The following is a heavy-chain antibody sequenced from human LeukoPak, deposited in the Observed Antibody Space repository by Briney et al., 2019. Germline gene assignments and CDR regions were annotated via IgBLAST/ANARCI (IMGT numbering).Heavy chain of an antibody. V-gene: IGHV4-39*02. CDR3: ARDIRSGSYFGWFDP. Sequence: YYSGSTYYNPSLKSRVTISVDTLKNQFSLKLSSVTAADTAVYYCARDIRSGSYFGWFDPWGQGTLVTVSS. J-gene: IGHJ5*02. D-gene: IGHD3-10*01. CDR2: YYSGST.